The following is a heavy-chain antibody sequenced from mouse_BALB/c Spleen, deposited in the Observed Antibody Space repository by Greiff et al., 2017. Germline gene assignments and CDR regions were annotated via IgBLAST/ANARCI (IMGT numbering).Heavy chain of an antibody. CDR3: ARGVRYFDV. Sequence: QVQLQQPGAELVKPGASVKLSCKASGYTFTSYWMHWVKQRPGQGLEWIGEINPSNGRTNYNEKFKSKATLTVDKSSSTAYMQLSSLTSEDSAVYYCARGVRYFDVWGAGTTVTVSS. V-gene: IGHV1S81*02. CDR2: INPSNGRT. D-gene: IGHD2-14*01. CDR1: GYTFTSYW. J-gene: IGHJ1*01.